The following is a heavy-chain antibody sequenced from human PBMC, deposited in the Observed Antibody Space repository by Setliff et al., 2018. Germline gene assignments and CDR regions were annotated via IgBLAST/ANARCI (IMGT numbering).Heavy chain of an antibody. CDR1: GGSFSGYY. V-gene: IGHV4-34*01. J-gene: IGHJ4*02. CDR3: ARGRIQLWKYYFDY. Sequence: SETLSLTCAVYGGSFSGYYWSWIRQPPGKGLEWIGEINHSGSTNYNPSLKRRVTISVDTSKNQFSLKLSSVTAADTAVYYCARGRIQLWKYYFDYWGQGTLVTVSS. D-gene: IGHD5-18*01. CDR2: INHSGST.